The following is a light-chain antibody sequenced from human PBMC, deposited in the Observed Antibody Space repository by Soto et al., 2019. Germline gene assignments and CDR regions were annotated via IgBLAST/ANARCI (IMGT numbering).Light chain of an antibody. CDR2: EVN. CDR1: SSDVGSYNR. CDR3: NSFTTSSTYV. J-gene: IGLJ1*01. V-gene: IGLV2-18*02. Sequence: QSALTQPRSVSGSPGQSVTLSCTGTSSDVGSYNRVSWYQQPPGTAPKLIIYEVNNRPSGVPDRFSGSKSGNTASLTISGLLAEDEADYYCNSFTTSSTYVFGTGTKLTVL.